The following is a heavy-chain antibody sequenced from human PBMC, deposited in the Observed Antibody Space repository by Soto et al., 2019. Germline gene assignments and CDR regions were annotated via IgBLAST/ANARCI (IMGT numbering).Heavy chain of an antibody. D-gene: IGHD2-2*01. J-gene: IGHJ4*02. CDR3: ERDDQLPDY. V-gene: IGHV3-33*01. CDR2: IWYDGSNK. CDR1: GFTFSSYG. Sequence: QVQLVESGGGVVQPGRSLRLSCAASGFTFSSYGMHWVRQAPGKGLEWVAVIWYDGSNKYYADSVKGRFTISRDNSKNTLYLQMNSLRAEDTAVYYCERDDQLPDYWGQGTLVTVSS.